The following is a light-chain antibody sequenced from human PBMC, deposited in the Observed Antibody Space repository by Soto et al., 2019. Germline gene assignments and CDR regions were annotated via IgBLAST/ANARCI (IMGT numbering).Light chain of an antibody. Sequence: QSVLTQPPSASGTPGQRVAISCSGSNSNIGSEYVYWYQHLPGTAPKLLIYNNSQRPSGVPDRFSGSKSGTSASLAISGLRSEDDSDYYCAAWDGSLRAFVFGTGTKLTVL. CDR3: AAWDGSLRAFV. CDR2: NNS. CDR1: NSNIGSEY. V-gene: IGLV1-47*01. J-gene: IGLJ1*01.